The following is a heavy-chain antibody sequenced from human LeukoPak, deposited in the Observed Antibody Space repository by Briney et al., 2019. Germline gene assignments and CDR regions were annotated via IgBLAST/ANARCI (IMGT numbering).Heavy chain of an antibody. J-gene: IGHJ4*02. CDR3: ASLIAAAAPFDY. V-gene: IGHV4-59*01. CDR2: IYYSGST. CDR1: GFSFSSGW. Sequence: GSLRLSCAASGFSFSSGWMIWVRQAPGKGLEWIGYIYYSGSTNYNPSLKSRVTISVDTSKNQFSLKLSSVTAADTAVYYCASLIAAAAPFDYWGQGTLVTVSS. D-gene: IGHD6-13*01.